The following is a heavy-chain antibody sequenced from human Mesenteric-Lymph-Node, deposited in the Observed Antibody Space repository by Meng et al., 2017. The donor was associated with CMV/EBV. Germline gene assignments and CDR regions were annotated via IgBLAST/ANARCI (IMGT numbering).Heavy chain of an antibody. CDR3: AKYAGSIGYYYLED. Sequence: GESLKISCAASGFAFNSHTMTWVRQSPGKGLEWVASINAGGQTTYYADSVKGRFAISRDKATNTLYLQMNSLTAEDTAVYYCAKYAGSIGYYYLEDWGQGSRVTVSS. V-gene: IGHV3-23*01. J-gene: IGHJ4*02. CDR1: GFAFNSHT. CDR2: INAGGQTT. D-gene: IGHD3-22*01.